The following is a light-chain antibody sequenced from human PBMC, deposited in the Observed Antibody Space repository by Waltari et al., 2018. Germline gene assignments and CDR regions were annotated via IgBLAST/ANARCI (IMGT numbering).Light chain of an antibody. Sequence: DIVMTQSPESLAVSLGERATISCKTSESVLYSSNNKNNLAWFQQKPGQPPRLLLYWASTRESGVPDRFIGSGSETDFTLTVTRLQAEDVAVYYCQQYYNTPLTFGGGTKVEVK. J-gene: IGKJ4*01. CDR2: WAS. V-gene: IGKV4-1*01. CDR3: QQYYNTPLT. CDR1: ESVLYSSNNKNN.